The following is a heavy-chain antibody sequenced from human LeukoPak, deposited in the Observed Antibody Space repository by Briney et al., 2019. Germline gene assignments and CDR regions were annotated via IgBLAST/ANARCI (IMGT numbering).Heavy chain of an antibody. CDR2: IYYSGST. CDR3: ARGDDYGDYEGDY. J-gene: IGHJ4*02. Sequence: PSETLSLTCTVSGGSISSSSYYWGWIRQPPGKGLEWIGSIYYSGSTYYNPSLKSRVTISVDTSKNQFSLKLSSVTAADTAVYYCARGDDYGDYEGDYWGQGTLVTVSS. V-gene: IGHV4-39*07. D-gene: IGHD4-17*01. CDR1: GGSISSSSYY.